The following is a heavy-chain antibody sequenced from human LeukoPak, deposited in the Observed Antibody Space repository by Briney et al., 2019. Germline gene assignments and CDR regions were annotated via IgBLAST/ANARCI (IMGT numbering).Heavy chain of an antibody. CDR1: GGSISSHY. CDR2: IYYSGST. CDR3: AGTQIGDAAMVETEFDY. D-gene: IGHD5-18*01. J-gene: IGHJ4*02. V-gene: IGHV4-59*11. Sequence: SETLSLTCTVSGGSISSHYWSWIRQPPGKGLEWIGYIYYSGSTNYNPSLKSRVTISVDTSKNQFSLKLSPVTAADTAVYYCAGTQIGDAAMVETEFDYWGQGTLVTVSS.